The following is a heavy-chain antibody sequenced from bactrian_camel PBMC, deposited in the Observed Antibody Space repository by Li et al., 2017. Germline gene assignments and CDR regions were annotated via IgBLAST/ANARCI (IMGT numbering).Heavy chain of an antibody. Sequence: HVQLVESGGGSVPAGGSLRLSCSASRPIFRGYCMTWFRQVPGQEREWVAAIDVDGSTSYADSVKARFTISQDRAINTLYLQLNSLKPEDTAVYYCGAAPPGASGQGTQVTVS. V-gene: IGHV3S57*01. J-gene: IGHJ4*01. CDR2: IDVDGST. D-gene: IGHD1*01. CDR1: RPIFRGYC.